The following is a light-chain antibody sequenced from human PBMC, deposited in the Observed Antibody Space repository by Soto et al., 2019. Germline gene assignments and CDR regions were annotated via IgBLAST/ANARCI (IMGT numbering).Light chain of an antibody. V-gene: IGLV1-44*01. CDR1: SSNIATKS. Sequence: QSVLTQPPSASGTPGQRVTISCSGSSSNIATKSVNWYQQLPGTAPKLLIYSNSQRSSGVPDRFSGSKSGTSASLAIRGRQSEDEADYYCAAWDDSLNARYVFGAGTKLTVL. CDR2: SNS. J-gene: IGLJ1*01. CDR3: AAWDDSLNARYV.